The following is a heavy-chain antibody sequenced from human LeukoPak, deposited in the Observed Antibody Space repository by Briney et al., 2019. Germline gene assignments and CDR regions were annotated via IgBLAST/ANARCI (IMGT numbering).Heavy chain of an antibody. D-gene: IGHD3-10*01. CDR3: ARDLRWYYYGSGSYLDAFDI. Sequence: GGSLGLSCAASGFTFSSYSMNWVRQAPGKGLEWVSSISSSSSYIYYADSVKGRFTISRDNAKNSLYLQMNSLRAEDTAVYYCARDLRWYYYGSGSYLDAFDIWGQGTMVTVSS. V-gene: IGHV3-21*01. CDR2: ISSSSSYI. J-gene: IGHJ3*02. CDR1: GFTFSSYS.